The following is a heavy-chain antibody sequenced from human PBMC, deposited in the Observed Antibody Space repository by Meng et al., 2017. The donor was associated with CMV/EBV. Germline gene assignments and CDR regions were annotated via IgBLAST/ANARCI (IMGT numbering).Heavy chain of an antibody. J-gene: IGHJ4*02. V-gene: IGHV4-34*01. CDR1: GGFFSGFF. D-gene: IGHD4-23*01. CDR3: ARCRARVVPDY. Sequence: QVMLQAVGRSPLNPWDTPLPTLAAFGGFFSGFFWSWVPQPPGKGLEWIGEINHSGSTNYNPSLKSRVTISVDTSKNQFSLKLSSVTAADTAVYYCARCRARVVPDYWGQGTLVTVSS. CDR2: INHSGST.